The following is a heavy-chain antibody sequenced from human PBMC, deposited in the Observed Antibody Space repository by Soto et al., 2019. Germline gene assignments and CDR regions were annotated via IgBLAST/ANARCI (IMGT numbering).Heavy chain of an antibody. J-gene: IGHJ4*02. D-gene: IGHD6-19*01. CDR1: GFTFSSYS. Sequence: PGGSLRLSCAASGFTFSSYSMNWVRQAPGKGLEWVSSISSSSSYIYYADSVKGRFTISRDNSKNTLYLQMNSLRAEDTAVYYCAKDQQWLDPFDYWGQGTLVTVSS. V-gene: IGHV3-21*04. CDR3: AKDQQWLDPFDY. CDR2: ISSSSSYI.